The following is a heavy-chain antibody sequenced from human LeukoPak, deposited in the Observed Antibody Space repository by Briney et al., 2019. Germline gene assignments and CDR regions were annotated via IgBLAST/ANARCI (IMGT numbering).Heavy chain of an antibody. J-gene: IGHJ3*02. CDR3: ARDTHISLIVVGDAFEI. CDR2: IYTSGTS. CDR1: GGSVRSYY. D-gene: IGHD3-22*01. Sequence: LSETLSLTCTVSGGSVRSYYWSWIRQPAGKGLEWIGQIYTSGTSNYNPSLKSRLTMSVDTSKNQVSLKLSSVTAADTAVYYCARDTHISLIVVGDAFEIWGQGTMVTVSS. V-gene: IGHV4-4*07.